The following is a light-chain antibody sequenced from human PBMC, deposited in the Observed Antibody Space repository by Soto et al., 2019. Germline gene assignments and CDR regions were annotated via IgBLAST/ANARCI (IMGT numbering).Light chain of an antibody. V-gene: IGLV2-8*01. CDR3: SSYAGSSNV. J-gene: IGLJ1*01. Sequence: QAALTQPPSASGSPGQSVAISCPGTSSDVGGYNYVSWYQQHPGKAPKLMIYEVNKRPSGVPDRFSGSKSGNTASLTVSGLQAEDEADYYCSSYAGSSNVFGTGTNVTVL. CDR2: EVN. CDR1: SSDVGGYNY.